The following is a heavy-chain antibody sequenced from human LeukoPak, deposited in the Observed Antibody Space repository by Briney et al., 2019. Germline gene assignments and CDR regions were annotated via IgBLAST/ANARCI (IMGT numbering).Heavy chain of an antibody. CDR1: GFSFRNYA. CDR2: INTDGRIT. Sequence: GGSLRLSCVASGFSFRNYAIPWVRQAPGKGLEYVSVINTDGRITYYADSVKGRFTISRDNSKNTVYLQMGSLRGEDVAVYYCTRDGGSFCDFDYWGQGALVTVSS. CDR3: TRDGGSFCDFDY. D-gene: IGHD1-26*01. J-gene: IGHJ4*02. V-gene: IGHV3-64*02.